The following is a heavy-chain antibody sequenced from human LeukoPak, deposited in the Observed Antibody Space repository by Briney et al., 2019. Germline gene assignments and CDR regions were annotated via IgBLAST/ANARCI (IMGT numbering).Heavy chain of an antibody. D-gene: IGHD3-22*01. CDR2: ISAYNGNT. CDR3: ARVFDYYDSSGYPYFY. Sequence: ASVKVSCKASGYTFTSYGISWVRQAPGQGLEWMGWISAYNGNTNYAQKLQGRVTMTTDTSTSTAYMELRSLRSDDTAVYYCARVFDYYDSSGYPYFYWGQGTLVTVSS. V-gene: IGHV1-18*01. J-gene: IGHJ4*02. CDR1: GYTFTSYG.